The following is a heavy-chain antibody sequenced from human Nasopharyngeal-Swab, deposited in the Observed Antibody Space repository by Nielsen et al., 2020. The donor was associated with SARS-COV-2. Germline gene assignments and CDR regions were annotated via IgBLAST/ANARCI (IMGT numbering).Heavy chain of an antibody. CDR1: GGSISSYY. D-gene: IGHD6-13*01. Sequence: GSLRLSCTVSGGSISSYYWSWIRQPPGKGLEWIGYIYYSGSTNYNPSLKSRVTISVDTSKNQFSLKLSSVTAADTAVYYCARLSSWYLRNYYFDYWGQGTLVTVSS. CDR3: ARLSSWYLRNYYFDY. CDR2: IYYSGST. V-gene: IGHV4-59*01. J-gene: IGHJ4*02.